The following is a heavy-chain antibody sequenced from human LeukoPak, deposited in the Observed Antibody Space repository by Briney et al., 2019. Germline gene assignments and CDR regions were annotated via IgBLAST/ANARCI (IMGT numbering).Heavy chain of an antibody. Sequence: PXRSLXXXCAASGFTFSAYAMHWVRQAPGKGLEWMALISYDGFNKYYADSVKGRFTISRDNSKNTLYLQMNTLRKEDTAVYFCARXWQYDTSGYIDYWGQGTLVTVSS. CDR2: ISYDGFNK. CDR3: ARXWQYDTSGYIDY. J-gene: IGHJ4*02. V-gene: IGHV3-30*04. D-gene: IGHD3-22*01. CDR1: GFTFSAYA.